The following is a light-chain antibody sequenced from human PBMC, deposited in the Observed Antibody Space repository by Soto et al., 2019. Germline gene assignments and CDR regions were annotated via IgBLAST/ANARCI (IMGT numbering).Light chain of an antibody. CDR1: SSDVGGYNY. CDR2: EVS. V-gene: IGLV2-14*01. CDR3: SSYTRNSTLV. Sequence: QSALTQPASVSGSPGQSITISCTGTSSDVGGYNYVSWYQQHPGKAPKLMSYEVSNRPSGVSNRFSGSKSGNTASLTLSGLQAEDEADYYCSSYTRNSTLVFGGGTKLTVL. J-gene: IGLJ2*01.